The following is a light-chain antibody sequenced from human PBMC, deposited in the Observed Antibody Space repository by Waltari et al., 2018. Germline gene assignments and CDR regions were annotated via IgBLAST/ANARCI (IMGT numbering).Light chain of an antibody. CDR2: EVS. J-gene: IGLJ2*01. V-gene: IGLV2-8*01. CDR3: SSYAGNHVV. Sequence: QSALTQPPSASGSPGQSVTISCTGTSSDVGGYNFVSWYPQHPGKAPKLMIYEVSKRPSGVPDRFSGSRSGNTASLTVSGLQPEDDADYYCSSYAGNHVVFGGGTKLTVL. CDR1: SSDVGGYNF.